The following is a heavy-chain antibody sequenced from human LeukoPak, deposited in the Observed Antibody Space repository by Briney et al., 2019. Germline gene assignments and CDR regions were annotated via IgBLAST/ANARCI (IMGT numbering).Heavy chain of an antibody. CDR3: ARGLGYSYGLSFDY. J-gene: IGHJ4*02. V-gene: IGHV4-59*01. CDR1: GGSFSGYY. CDR2: IYYSGST. Sequence: SETLSLTCAVYGGSFSGYYWSWIRQPPGKGLEWIGYIYYSGSTNYNPSLKSRVTISVDTSKNQFSLKLSSVTAADTAVYYCARGLGYSYGLSFDYWGQGTLVTVSS. D-gene: IGHD5-18*01.